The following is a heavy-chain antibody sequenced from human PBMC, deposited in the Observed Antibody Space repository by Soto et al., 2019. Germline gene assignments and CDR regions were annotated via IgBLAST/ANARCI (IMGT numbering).Heavy chain of an antibody. Sequence: GDSLKISCKGSGYSFTNYWIGWVRQMPGKGLEWMGFIYPGNSDTRYSPSFRGQVTISADRSINTAYLQWSSLRASDTAVYYCASRPSYWWYFDPWGQGTLVTVSS. CDR1: GYSFTNYW. D-gene: IGHD2-8*02. CDR2: IYPGNSDT. V-gene: IGHV5-51*01. J-gene: IGHJ5*02. CDR3: ASRPSYWWYFDP.